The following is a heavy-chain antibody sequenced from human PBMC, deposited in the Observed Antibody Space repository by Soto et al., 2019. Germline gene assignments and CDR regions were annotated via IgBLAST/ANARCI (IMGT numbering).Heavy chain of an antibody. CDR2: IFNSGTT. D-gene: IGHD1-26*01. CDR3: ALALGPTTGLDY. V-gene: IGHV4-31*02. Sequence: QVQLQESGPGPVKPSQTLSLTCSVSGASTVSHYHWTWIRQPPGKGLEWMGYIFNSGTTFYNPSLTSRRSISMDTSGNHFSLELRSVTAADTAVYYCALALGPTTGLDYWGQGTLVTVSS. CDR1: GASTVSHYH. J-gene: IGHJ4*02.